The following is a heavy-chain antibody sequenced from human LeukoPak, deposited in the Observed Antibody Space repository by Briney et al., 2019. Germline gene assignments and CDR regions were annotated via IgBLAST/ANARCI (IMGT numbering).Heavy chain of an antibody. J-gene: IGHJ4*02. CDR1: GFTVSSNY. D-gene: IGHD3-10*01. V-gene: IGHV3-53*01. CDR2: IYSGGST. Sequence: HAGGSLRLSCAASGFTVSSNYMSWVRQAPGKGLEWVSVIYSGGSTYYADSVKGRFTISRDNSKNTLYFQMNSLRAEDTAVYYCARDKYMVRGAHFDYWGQGTLVTVSS. CDR3: ARDKYMVRGAHFDY.